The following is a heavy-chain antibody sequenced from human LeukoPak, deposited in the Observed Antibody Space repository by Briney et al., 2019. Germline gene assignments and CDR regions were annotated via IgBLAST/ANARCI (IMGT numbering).Heavy chain of an antibody. Sequence: PSETLSLTCTVSGGSIRSYYWGWVRQPAGKGLEWIGRIYTTGTTHFSPSLKSRLTMSVDTSKNQFSLKLTSVTAADTAVYFCARQGYTASYYFLDYWSQGTLVTVSS. J-gene: IGHJ4*02. V-gene: IGHV4-4*07. CDR2: IYTTGTT. CDR3: ARQGYTASYYFLDY. CDR1: GGSIRSYY. D-gene: IGHD1-26*01.